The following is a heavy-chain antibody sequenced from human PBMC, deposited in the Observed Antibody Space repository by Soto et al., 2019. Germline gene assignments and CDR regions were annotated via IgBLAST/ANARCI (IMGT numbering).Heavy chain of an antibody. D-gene: IGHD6-13*01. CDR1: GGSISSSSYY. CDR3: ARRGSSSWYGY. J-gene: IGHJ4*02. CDR2: IYYSGST. V-gene: IGHV4-39*01. Sequence: SETLSLTCTVSGGSISSSSYYWGWIRQPPGEGLEWIGSIYYSGSTYYNPSLKSRVTISVDTSKNQFSLKLSSVTAADTAVYYCARRGSSSWYGYWGQGTLVTVSS.